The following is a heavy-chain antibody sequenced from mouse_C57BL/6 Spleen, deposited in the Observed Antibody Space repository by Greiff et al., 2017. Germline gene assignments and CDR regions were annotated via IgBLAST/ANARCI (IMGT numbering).Heavy chain of an antibody. V-gene: IGHV2-3*01. J-gene: IGHJ1*03. CDR2: IWGDGST. CDR1: GFSLTSYG. Sequence: VKLMESGPGLVAPSQSLSITCTVSGFSLTSYGVSWVRQPPGKGLEWLGVIWGDGSTNYHSALISRLSISKDNSKSQVFLQQNCLQTNDTATYYCAKEVSYFDVWGTGTTVTVAS. D-gene: IGHD6-2*01. CDR3: AKEVSYFDV.